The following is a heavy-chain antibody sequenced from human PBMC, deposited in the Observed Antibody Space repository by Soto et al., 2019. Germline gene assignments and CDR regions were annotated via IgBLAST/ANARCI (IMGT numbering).Heavy chain of an antibody. CDR3: ARLRVHGSGSYYEYGIDV. D-gene: IGHD3-10*01. CDR2: IYYSGST. CDR1: GGSISSYY. V-gene: IGHV4-59*08. J-gene: IGHJ6*02. Sequence: SEILSLTCTVSGGSISSYYWSWIRQPPGKGLEWIGYIYYSGSTNYNPSLRSRVTISVDTSKNQFSLKLSSVTAADTAVYYCARLRVHGSGSYYEYGIDVWGQRTTVTVSS.